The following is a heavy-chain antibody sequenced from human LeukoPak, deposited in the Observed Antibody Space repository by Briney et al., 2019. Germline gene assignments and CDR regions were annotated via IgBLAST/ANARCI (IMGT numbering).Heavy chain of an antibody. J-gene: IGHJ6*03. D-gene: IGHD2-15*01. CDR1: GGSISSYY. V-gene: IGHV4-59*12. CDR3: ARLIVVVAATRYYYYYYMDV. Sequence: SETLSLTCTVSGGSISSYYWSWIRQPPGKGLEWIGYIYYSGSTNYNPSLKSRVTISVDTSKNQFSLELSSVTAADTAVYYCARLIVVVAATRYYYYYYMDVWGKGTTVTISS. CDR2: IYYSGST.